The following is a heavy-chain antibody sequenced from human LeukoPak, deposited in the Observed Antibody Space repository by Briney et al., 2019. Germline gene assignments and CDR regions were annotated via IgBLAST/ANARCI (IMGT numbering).Heavy chain of an antibody. CDR2: IDHSGST. D-gene: IGHD3-16*01. V-gene: IGHV4-34*01. CDR1: GESFSGYC. J-gene: IGHJ4*02. CDR3: ARGFGGNLTGRTFDY. Sequence: SETLSLTCAVYGESFSGYCWSWIRQPPGKGLEWIGEIDHSGSTNYNPSLKSRVTISVDTSKKQFSLKLSSVTAADTAVYSCARGFGGNLTGRTFDYWGQGTLVTVSS.